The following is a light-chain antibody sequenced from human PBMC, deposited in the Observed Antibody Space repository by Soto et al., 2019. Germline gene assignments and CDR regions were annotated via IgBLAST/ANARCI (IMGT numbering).Light chain of an antibody. CDR2: SND. J-gene: IGLJ2*01. V-gene: IGLV1-44*01. Sequence: QSVLTQPPSASGTPGQRVTMSCSGSRPNIGSNTVNWYQQLPGTDPKVLIYSNDQRPSGVPDRFSGSKSGTSASLAISGLQSEDEADYYCAAWDDSLKVVVFGGGTKLTVL. CDR1: RPNIGSNT. CDR3: AAWDDSLKVVV.